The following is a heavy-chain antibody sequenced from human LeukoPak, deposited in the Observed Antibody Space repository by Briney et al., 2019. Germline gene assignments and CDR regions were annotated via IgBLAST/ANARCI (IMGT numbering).Heavy chain of an antibody. CDR2: ISYDGSDK. D-gene: IGHD5-12*01. Sequence: PGRSLRLSCAASGFTFSSFAMHWVRRAPGKRLEWVAVISYDGSDKYYADSVKDRFTISRDNSKNTLYLQMNSLGTEDTALYYCARGQVPSGYGSLDYWGQGTLVTVSS. CDR3: ARGQVPSGYGSLDY. CDR1: GFTFSSFA. V-gene: IGHV3-30-3*01. J-gene: IGHJ4*02.